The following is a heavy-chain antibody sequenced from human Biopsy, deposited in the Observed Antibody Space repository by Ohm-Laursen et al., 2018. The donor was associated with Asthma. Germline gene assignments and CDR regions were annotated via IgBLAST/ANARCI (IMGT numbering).Heavy chain of an antibody. CDR3: AKRRGYSDLTDFDH. J-gene: IGHJ4*02. Sequence: SLRLSCAASSFSFSAFAMHWVRQSPGKGLEWVAVISNDGTNRYYGDSVKGRFTISRDNAKSTLYLQMNRLRTDDTAVYYCAKRRGYSDLTDFDHWGQGTLVTVSS. D-gene: IGHD3-3*01. V-gene: IGHV3-30-3*01. CDR1: SFSFSAFA. CDR2: ISNDGTNR.